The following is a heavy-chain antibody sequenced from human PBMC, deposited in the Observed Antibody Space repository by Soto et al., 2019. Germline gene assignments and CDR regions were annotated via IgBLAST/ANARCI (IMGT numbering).Heavy chain of an antibody. CDR3: ARGPYGDYVRYFDL. Sequence: GASVKVSCKASGYTFSNYDINWVRQATGQGLEWMGWMNTNSGIPGYAQKFQGRVSMTRNTSTSTAYMELSGLRSEDTAVYYCARGPYGDYVRYFDLWGRGTLVTVSS. CDR2: MNTNSGIP. CDR1: GYTFSNYD. D-gene: IGHD4-17*01. V-gene: IGHV1-8*01. J-gene: IGHJ2*01.